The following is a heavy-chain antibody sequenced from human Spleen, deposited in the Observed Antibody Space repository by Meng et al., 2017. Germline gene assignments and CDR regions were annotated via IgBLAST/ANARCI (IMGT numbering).Heavy chain of an antibody. CDR3: ARSIAAVPFDY. V-gene: IGHV4-31*02. D-gene: IGHD6-13*01. Sequence: QVPLPESGPGLVEPSQTLSLTCSVSGGSINTGGYYWNWIRQQPGKGLEWIGEINHSGSTNYNPSLKSRVTISVDTSKNQFSLKLSSVTAADTAVYYCARSIAAVPFDYWGQGTLVTVSS. CDR1: GGSINTGGYY. CDR2: INHSGST. J-gene: IGHJ4*02.